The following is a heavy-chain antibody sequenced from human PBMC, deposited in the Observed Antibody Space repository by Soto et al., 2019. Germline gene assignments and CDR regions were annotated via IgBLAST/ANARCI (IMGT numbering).Heavy chain of an antibody. CDR1: GFTFSSYG. V-gene: IGHV3-33*01. Sequence: GGSLRLSCAASGFTFSSYGMHWVRQAPGKGLEWVAVIWYDGSNKYYADSVKGRFTISRDNSKNTLYLQMNSLRAEDTAVYYCARDGEGMIVGKYYFDYWGQGTLVTVSS. CDR2: IWYDGSNK. CDR3: ARDGEGMIVGKYYFDY. J-gene: IGHJ4*02. D-gene: IGHD3-22*01.